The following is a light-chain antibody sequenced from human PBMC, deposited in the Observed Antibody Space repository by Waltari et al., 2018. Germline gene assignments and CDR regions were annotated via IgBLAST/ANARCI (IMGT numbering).Light chain of an antibody. Sequence: QSALTQPASVSGSPGQSITISCTGISSDVGRYNSVSWYQEHPGQAPRVIIYDVSDRPSGVSARFSGSKSGNTASLTISGLQAEDEADYYCSSQSSNNVVLFGGGTKVTVL. J-gene: IGLJ3*02. CDR3: SSQSSNNVVL. V-gene: IGLV2-14*01. CDR1: SSDVGRYNS. CDR2: DVS.